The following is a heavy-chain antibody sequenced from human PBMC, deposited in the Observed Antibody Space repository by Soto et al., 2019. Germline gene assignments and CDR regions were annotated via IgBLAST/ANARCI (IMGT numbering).Heavy chain of an antibody. V-gene: IGHV1-69*02. D-gene: IGHD5-12*01. CDR2: IIPILGIA. CDR3: ARSLNCGYDYRYYGMDV. CDR1: GGTFSSYT. J-gene: IGHJ6*01. Sequence: QVQLVQSGAEVKKPGSSVKVSCKASGGTFSSYTINWVRQAPGQGLEWMGRIIPILGIANYAQKFQGRVTITADISTSTAYMELTSPSSEDTAVYYCARSLNCGYDYRYYGMDVW.